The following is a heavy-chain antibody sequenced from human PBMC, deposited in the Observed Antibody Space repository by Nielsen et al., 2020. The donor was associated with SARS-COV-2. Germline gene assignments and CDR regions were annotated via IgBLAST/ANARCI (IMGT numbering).Heavy chain of an antibody. J-gene: IGHJ6*03. D-gene: IGHD6-13*01. V-gene: IGHV4-59*01. CDR3: AKEVRWQQQLVHGVRQYYYYMDV. CDR2: IYYSGST. Sequence: IRQPPGKGLEWIGYIYYSGSTNYNPSLKSRVTISVDTSKNQFSLKLSSVTAADTAVYYCAKEVRWQQQLVHGVRQYYYYMDVWGKGTTVTVSS.